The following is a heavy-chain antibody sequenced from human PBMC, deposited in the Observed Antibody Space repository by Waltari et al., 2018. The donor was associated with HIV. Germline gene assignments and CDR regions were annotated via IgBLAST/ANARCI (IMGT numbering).Heavy chain of an antibody. D-gene: IGHD6-6*01. Sequence: QVQLQESGPGLVKPSETLSLTCAVSGYSISSGYYWGWIRQPPGKGLEWIGRIYHRGSTDYNPSLKSRVTISGDTSKNQFSLKLSSVTAADTAVYYCARGLSFSSSSGFDYWGQGTLVTVSS. J-gene: IGHJ4*02. CDR3: ARGLSFSSSSGFDY. CDR2: IYHRGST. CDR1: GYSISSGYY. V-gene: IGHV4-38-2*01.